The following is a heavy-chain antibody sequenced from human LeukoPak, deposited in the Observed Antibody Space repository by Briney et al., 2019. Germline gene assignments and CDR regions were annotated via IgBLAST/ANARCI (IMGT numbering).Heavy chain of an antibody. J-gene: IGHJ4*02. Sequence: ASVKVSCKASGYTFTGYYMHWVRQAPGQGLEWMGWINPNSGGTSYAQKFQGRVTMTRDTSITTAYMELSRLRSDDTAVYYCAGAYSSVWTVDYWGRGTLVTVSS. CDR3: AGAYSSVWTVDY. D-gene: IGHD6-19*01. CDR1: GYTFTGYY. CDR2: INPNSGGT. V-gene: IGHV1-2*02.